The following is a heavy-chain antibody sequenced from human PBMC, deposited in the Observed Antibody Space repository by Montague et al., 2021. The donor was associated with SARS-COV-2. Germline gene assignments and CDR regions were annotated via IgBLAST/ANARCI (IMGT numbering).Heavy chain of an antibody. CDR2: LYDSGITHYASGIT. CDR1: GGSVSSGSYY. V-gene: IGHV4-61*01. Sequence: SETLSLTCTVSGGSVSSGSYYWSWIRQPPGKGLEWIGYLYDSGITHYASGITHYNPSLRSRVSISVDRSVNQFSLSLSSVTAADTAVYYCARVEFDGGYDSVPLDVWGQGTTVTVSS. D-gene: IGHD5-12*01. CDR3: ARVEFDGGYDSVPLDV. J-gene: IGHJ6*02.